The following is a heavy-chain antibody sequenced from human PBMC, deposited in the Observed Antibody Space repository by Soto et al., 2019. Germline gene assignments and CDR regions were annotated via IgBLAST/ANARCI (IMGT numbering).Heavy chain of an antibody. D-gene: IGHD1-20*01. CDR3: ETDRRYNPDTVYI. V-gene: IGHV1-18*01. J-gene: IGHJ3*02. CDR2: INPYNGNT. CDR1: GYTFTTYG. Sequence: QVQLVQSGAEVKKPGASVKVSCKASGYTFTTYGISWVRHAPGQWLEWMGWINPYNGNTNYAKKLQGRVTMTTDTSTSTDNMEQRSLGSDDKAVAYCETDRRYNPDTVYIWGQWTMVTVSS.